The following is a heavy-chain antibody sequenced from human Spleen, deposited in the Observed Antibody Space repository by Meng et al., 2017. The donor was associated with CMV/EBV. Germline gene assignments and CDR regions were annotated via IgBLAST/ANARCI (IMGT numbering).Heavy chain of an antibody. CDR2: ISGSGGST. Sequence: GGSLRLSCTASGFTFGDYAMAWVRQAPGKGLEWVSVISGSGGSTYYADSVKGRFTISRDNSKNTLYLQMNSLRAEDTAVYYCAKGVCSSTTCYSNWFDPWGQGTLVTVSS. J-gene: IGHJ5*02. CDR1: GFTFGDYA. D-gene: IGHD2-2*01. V-gene: IGHV3-23*01. CDR3: AKGVCSSTTCYSNWFDP.